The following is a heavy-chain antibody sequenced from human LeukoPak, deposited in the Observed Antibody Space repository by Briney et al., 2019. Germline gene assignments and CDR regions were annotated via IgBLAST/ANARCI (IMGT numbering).Heavy chain of an antibody. D-gene: IGHD3-10*01. J-gene: IGHJ4*02. CDR3: ARHERFGSSSGYFDY. V-gene: IGHV1-69*05. CDR1: GGTFSSYA. CDR2: IIPIFGTA. Sequence: SVKVSCKASGGTFSSYAISWVRQAPGQGLEWMGRIIPIFGTANYAQKFQGRVTITTDESTSTAYMELSSLRSEDTAVYYCARHERFGSSSGYFDYWGQGTLATVSS.